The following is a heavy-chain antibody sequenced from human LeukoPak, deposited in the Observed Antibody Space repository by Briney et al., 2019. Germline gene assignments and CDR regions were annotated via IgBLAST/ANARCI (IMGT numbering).Heavy chain of an antibody. V-gene: IGHV4-61*02. Sequence: SETLSLTCTVSAGSINSGDYYWSWIRQPAGKGLEWIGRINCPGTNYNYNPSLESRVTISIDTSKNQFSLKLTSVTAADTAVYYCARGIGTSYDSSRDAFDIWGQGTMVTVSS. CDR3: ARGIGTSYDSSRDAFDI. J-gene: IGHJ3*02. D-gene: IGHD3-22*01. CDR1: AGSINSGDYY. CDR2: INCPGTN.